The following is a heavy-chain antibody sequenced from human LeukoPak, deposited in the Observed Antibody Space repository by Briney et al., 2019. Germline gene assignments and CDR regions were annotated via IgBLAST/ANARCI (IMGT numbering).Heavy chain of an antibody. D-gene: IGHD3-10*01. Sequence: LPGGSLRLSCAASGSTFSSYGMHWVRQAPGKGLEWVAVIWYDGSNKYYADSVKGRFTISRDNSKNTLYLQMNSLRAEDTAVYYCARGGMVRGVISNLDYWGQGTLVTVSS. J-gene: IGHJ4*02. V-gene: IGHV3-33*01. CDR3: ARGGMVRGVISNLDY. CDR2: IWYDGSNK. CDR1: GSTFSSYG.